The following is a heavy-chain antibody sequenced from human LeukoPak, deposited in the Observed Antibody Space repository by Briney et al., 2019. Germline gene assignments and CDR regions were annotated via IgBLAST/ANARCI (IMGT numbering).Heavy chain of an antibody. CDR3: VRATSGYDSWGYFDY. CDR1: GGTFSSYA. Sequence: SVKVSCKASGGTFSSYAISWVRQAPGQGLEWMGGIIPIFGTANYAQKFQGRVTITADESTSTAYMELSSLRSEDTAVYYCVRATSGYDSWGYFDYWGQGTLVTVSS. D-gene: IGHD5-12*01. J-gene: IGHJ4*02. V-gene: IGHV1-69*01. CDR2: IIPIFGTA.